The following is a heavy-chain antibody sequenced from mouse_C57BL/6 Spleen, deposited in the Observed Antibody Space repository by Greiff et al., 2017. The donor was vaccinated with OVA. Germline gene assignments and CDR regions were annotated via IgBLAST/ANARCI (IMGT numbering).Heavy chain of an antibody. J-gene: IGHJ3*01. CDR3: ARGGSSGPFAY. CDR2: INPSTGGT. Sequence: EVKVVESGPELVKPGASVKISCKASGYSFTGYYMNWVKQSPEKSLEWIGEINPSTGGTTYNQKFKAKATLTVDKSSSTAYMQLKSLTSEDSAVXYGARGGSSGPFAYWGQGTLVTVSA. V-gene: IGHV1-42*01. CDR1: GYSFTGYY. D-gene: IGHD3-2*02.